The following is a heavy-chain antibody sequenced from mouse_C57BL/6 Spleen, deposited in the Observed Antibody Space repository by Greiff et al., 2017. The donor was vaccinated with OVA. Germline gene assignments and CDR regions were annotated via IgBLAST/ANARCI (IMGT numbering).Heavy chain of an antibody. CDR2: IYPGDGDT. CDR1: GYAFSSSW. V-gene: IGHV1-82*01. J-gene: IGHJ1*03. D-gene: IGHD1-1*01. Sequence: QVQLQQSGPELVKPGASVKISCKASGYAFSSSWMNWVKQRPGKGLEWIGRIYPGDGDTNYNEKFKSKATLTVDTSSSTAYMQLSSLTSEDSAVYYCARGTTVGYFDVWGTGTTVTVSS. CDR3: ARGTTVGYFDV.